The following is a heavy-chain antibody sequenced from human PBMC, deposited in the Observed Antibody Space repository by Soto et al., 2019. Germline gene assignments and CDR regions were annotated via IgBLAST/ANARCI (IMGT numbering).Heavy chain of an antibody. CDR1: GGIFSTYA. Sequence: QVQLVQSGAEVKKPGSSVKVSCKASGGIFSTYAISWLRQAPGQGLEWMGGIIPLFGTPTYAQRFQGRVTISADDSTSTAYMELSRLRSEDTTVYYCARARDAYVSGHYYNRSEFWGQGTLVTVSS. D-gene: IGHD3-10*01. CDR2: IIPLFGTP. V-gene: IGHV1-69*01. CDR3: ARARDAYVSGHYYNRSEF. J-gene: IGHJ4*02.